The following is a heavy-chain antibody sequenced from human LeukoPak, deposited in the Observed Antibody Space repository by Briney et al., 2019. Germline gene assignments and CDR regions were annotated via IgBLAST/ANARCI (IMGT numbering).Heavy chain of an antibody. CDR2: ISSSGSTI. J-gene: IGHJ4*02. V-gene: IGHV3-11*04. Sequence: PGGSLRLSCAASGLTFSDYYMSWIRQAPGKGLEWVSYISSSGSTIYYADSVKGRFTISRDNAKNSLYLQMNSLRAEDTAVYYCARPYSSKGYYFDYWGQGTLVTVSS. CDR1: GLTFSDYY. D-gene: IGHD6-13*01. CDR3: ARPYSSKGYYFDY.